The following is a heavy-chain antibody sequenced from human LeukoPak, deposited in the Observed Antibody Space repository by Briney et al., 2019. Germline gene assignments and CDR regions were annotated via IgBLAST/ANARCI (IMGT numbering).Heavy chain of an antibody. V-gene: IGHV4-59*01. D-gene: IGHD5-12*01. CDR2: IYYSGAT. CDR3: AREITLTGYKYGLGFNY. CDR1: GGSISSYY. J-gene: IGHJ4*02. Sequence: SETLSLTCTVSGGSISSYYWSWIRQSPGMGLEWIGSIYYSGATDYNPSLKSRVTISADTSNNQFSLRLTSVTAADTAVYYCAREITLTGYKYGLGFNYWGQGTLVTVSS.